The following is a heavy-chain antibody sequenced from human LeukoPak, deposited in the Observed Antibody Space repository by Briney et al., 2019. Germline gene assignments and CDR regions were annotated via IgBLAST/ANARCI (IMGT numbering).Heavy chain of an antibody. D-gene: IGHD5-24*01. V-gene: IGHV4-59*01. J-gene: IGHJ4*02. CDR2: IYYSGSI. CDR1: GGSISSYY. Sequence: SETLSLTCTVSGGSISSYYWSWIRQPPGKGLEWIGYIYYSGSIKYNPSLKSRVTISVDTSKNQFSLRLGSVTTADTAVYYCARAVDGYNSDYWGQGTLVTASS. CDR3: ARAVDGYNSDY.